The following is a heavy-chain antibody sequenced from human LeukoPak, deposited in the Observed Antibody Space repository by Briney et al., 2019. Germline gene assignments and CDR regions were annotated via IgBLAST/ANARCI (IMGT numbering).Heavy chain of an antibody. CDR1: GGSISSYY. V-gene: IGHV4-59*01. CDR3: ARDADIVAAGRGGFDY. Sequence: SETLSLTCTVSGGSISSYYWSWIRQPPGKELEWIGYIHYSGRTNYNPSLKSRVTISVDMSRNQFSLKLSSVTAADTAVYYCARDADIVAAGRGGFDYWGQGTLVTASS. D-gene: IGHD6-13*01. CDR2: IHYSGRT. J-gene: IGHJ4*02.